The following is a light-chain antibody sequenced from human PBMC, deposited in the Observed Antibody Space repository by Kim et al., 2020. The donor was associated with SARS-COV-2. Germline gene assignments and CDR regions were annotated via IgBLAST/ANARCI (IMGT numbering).Light chain of an antibody. CDR1: SSNLGSNY. J-gene: IGLJ2*01. CDR3: AAWDGSLSGLV. Sequence: QPVLIQPLSAFGTPGQRVTISCSGRSSNLGSNYVYWYHQIPGTAPKLLIYKDNQRPSGVPDRFSGSKSGTSASLAISGPRSEDEADYYCAAWDGSLSGLVFSGGAQLTVL. CDR2: KDN. V-gene: IGLV1-47*01.